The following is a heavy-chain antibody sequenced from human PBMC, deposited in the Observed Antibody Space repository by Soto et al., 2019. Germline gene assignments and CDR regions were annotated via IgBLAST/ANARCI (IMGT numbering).Heavy chain of an antibody. CDR3: ARDQAVGTAMVEHYYYGMDV. Sequence: SQTLSLTGAISGCSVSSNSAAWNLIRQSPSRGLEWLGRTYYRSKWYNDYAVSVKSRITINPDTSKNQFSLQLNSVTPEDTAVYYCARDQAVGTAMVEHYYYGMDVWGQGTTVPSP. CDR2: TYYRSKWYN. D-gene: IGHD5-18*01. V-gene: IGHV6-1*01. CDR1: GCSVSSNSAA. J-gene: IGHJ6*02.